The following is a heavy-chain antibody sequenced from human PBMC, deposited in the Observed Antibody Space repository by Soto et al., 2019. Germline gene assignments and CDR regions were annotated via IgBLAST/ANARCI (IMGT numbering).Heavy chain of an antibody. D-gene: IGHD3-9*01. V-gene: IGHV3-33*01. J-gene: IGHJ4*02. CDR1: GFTFSSYG. CDR3: ARDRYYYDILTGYFH. Sequence: GGSLRLSCAASGFTFSSYGMHWVRQAPGKGLEWVAVIWYDGSNKYYADSVKGRFTISRDNSKNTLYLQMNSLRAEDTAVYYCARDRYYYDILTGYFHWGRGTLVTVSS. CDR2: IWYDGSNK.